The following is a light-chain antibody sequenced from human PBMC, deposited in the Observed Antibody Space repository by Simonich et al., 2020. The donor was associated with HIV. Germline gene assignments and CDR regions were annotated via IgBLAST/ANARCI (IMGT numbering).Light chain of an antibody. CDR1: QSVLYSSNNKNY. J-gene: IGKJ3*01. Sequence: DIVMTQSPDSLAVSLGERATIHCKSSQSVLYSSNNKNYLTWYQQKPGQPPKLLIYWASTREFGVPDRFSGSGSGTDFTLTISSLQAEDVAVYYCQQYYGSPSFGPGTKVDIK. CDR2: WAS. V-gene: IGKV4-1*01. CDR3: QQYYGSPS.